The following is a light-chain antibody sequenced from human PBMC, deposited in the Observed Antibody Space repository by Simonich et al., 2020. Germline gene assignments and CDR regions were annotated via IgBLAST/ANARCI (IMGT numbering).Light chain of an antibody. J-gene: IGKJ4*01. CDR1: QDISNY. CDR2: DAS. CDR3: QQYDNLLQT. V-gene: IGKV1-33*01. Sequence: IQMTQSPSSLSASVGNRVTITCQASQDISNYFNWYQQKPGKAPKLLIYDASNLETGVPSRFSGSGSGTDFTFTISSLQPEDIATYYCQQYDNLLQTFGGGTKVEIK.